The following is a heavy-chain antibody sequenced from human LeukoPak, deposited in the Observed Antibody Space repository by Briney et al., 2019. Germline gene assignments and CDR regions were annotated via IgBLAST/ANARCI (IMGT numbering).Heavy chain of an antibody. V-gene: IGHV3-30*18. D-gene: IGHD6-13*01. CDR3: AKDRQQLIVLYSYYYGLEV. CDR1: GFTFSSSG. Sequence: GGSLRLSCAASGFTFSSSGMHWFRQAPGKGLEWVAVISFDGSNTYSAESVKGRFTISRDSSKNTVFLQMSSLRPEDTAVYYCAKDRQQLIVLYSYYYGLEVWGQGTTVTVSS. CDR2: ISFDGSNT. J-gene: IGHJ6*02.